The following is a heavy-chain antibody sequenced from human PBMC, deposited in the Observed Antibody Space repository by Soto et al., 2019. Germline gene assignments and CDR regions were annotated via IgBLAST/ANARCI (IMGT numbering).Heavy chain of an antibody. CDR3: ATDGGTYDDFWSGYYTFFDY. CDR1: GFTFSSYA. CDR2: ISGSGGST. J-gene: IGHJ4*02. Sequence: EVQLLESGGGLVQPGGSLRLSCAASGFTFSSYAMSWVRQAPGKGLEWVSAISGSGGSTYYADSVKGRFTISRDNSKNTLYLQMNSLRAEDTAVYYCATDGGTYDDFWSGYYTFFDYWGQGTLVTVSS. D-gene: IGHD3-3*01. V-gene: IGHV3-23*01.